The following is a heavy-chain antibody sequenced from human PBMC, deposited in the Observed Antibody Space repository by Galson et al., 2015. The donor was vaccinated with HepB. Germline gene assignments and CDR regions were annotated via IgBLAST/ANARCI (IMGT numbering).Heavy chain of an antibody. Sequence: SVKVSCKASGYTFTGYYMHWVRQAPGQGLEWMGRINPNSGGTNYAQKFQGRVTMTRDTSISTAYMKLSRLTFDDTAVYYCASGYCTSGSCYGKPGYWGQGTLITVSS. V-gene: IGHV1-2*06. J-gene: IGHJ4*02. CDR2: INPNSGGT. CDR3: ASGYCTSGSCYGKPGY. CDR1: GYTFTGYY. D-gene: IGHD2-15*01.